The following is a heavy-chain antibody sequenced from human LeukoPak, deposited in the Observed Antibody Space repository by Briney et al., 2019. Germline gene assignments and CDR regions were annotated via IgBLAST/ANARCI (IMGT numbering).Heavy chain of an antibody. CDR2: ISYDGSNK. D-gene: IGHD2-21*02. CDR1: GFTFSSYA. V-gene: IGHV3-30*04. J-gene: IGHJ4*02. Sequence: PGRSLRLSCAASGFTFSSYAMHWVRQAPGKGLEWGAVISYDGSNKYYADSVKGRFTISRDNSKNTLYLQMNRLRAEDTAVYYCAREIVVVTANFDYWGQGTLVTVSS. CDR3: AREIVVVTANFDY.